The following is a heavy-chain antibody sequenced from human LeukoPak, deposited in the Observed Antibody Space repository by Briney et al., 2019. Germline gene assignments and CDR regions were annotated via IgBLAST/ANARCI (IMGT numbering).Heavy chain of an antibody. CDR3: QRGNEVYYDFWSGSYFDY. CDR1: GGSISSHY. V-gene: IGHV4-59*11. D-gene: IGHD3-3*01. Sequence: PSETLSLTCTVSGGSISSHYWSGIRQPPGKGLEWIGYIYYSWSTNYNPSLKSRVTISVDTSKNQFSLKLSSVTAADTAVYYCQRGNEVYYDFWSGSYFDYWGQGTLVTVSS. J-gene: IGHJ4*02. CDR2: IYYSWST.